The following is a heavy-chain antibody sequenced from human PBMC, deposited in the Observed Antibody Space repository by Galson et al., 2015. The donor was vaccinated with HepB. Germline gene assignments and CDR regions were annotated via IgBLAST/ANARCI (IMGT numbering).Heavy chain of an antibody. CDR3: ARANPHGWEWDYYGMDV. D-gene: IGHD3-3*01. CDR2: ISAYNGNT. V-gene: IGHV1-18*01. J-gene: IGHJ6*02. Sequence: SVKVSCKASGYTFTRYGISWVRQAPGQGLEWMGWISAYNGNTNYAQKLQGRVTMTTDTSTSTAYMELRSLRSDDTAVYYCARANPHGWEWDYYGMDVWGQGTTVTVSS. CDR1: GYTFTRYG.